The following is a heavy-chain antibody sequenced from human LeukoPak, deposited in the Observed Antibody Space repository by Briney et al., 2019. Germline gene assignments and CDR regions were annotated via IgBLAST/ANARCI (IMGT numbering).Heavy chain of an antibody. CDR2: INPNSGGT. D-gene: IGHD2-2*01. J-gene: IGHJ4*02. CDR1: GYTFTGYY. Sequence: ASVKVSCKASGYTFTGYYMHWVRQAPGQGLEWMGWINPNSGGTNYAQKFQGRVTMTRDTSISTAYMELSRLRSDDTAMYYCARSGHCSGVGCYAQGIDYWGQGTLVTVSS. CDR3: ARSGHCSGVGCYAQGIDY. V-gene: IGHV1-2*02.